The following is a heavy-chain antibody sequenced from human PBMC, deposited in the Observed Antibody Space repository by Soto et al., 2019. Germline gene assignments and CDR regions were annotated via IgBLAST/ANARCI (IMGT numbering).Heavy chain of an antibody. CDR2: VSDNGGRT. V-gene: IGHV3-23*01. J-gene: IGHJ4*02. CDR1: GFTFSKYG. CDR3: AKDYWNPRYFDN. D-gene: IGHD1-1*01. Sequence: EVQILASGGGSVQQWGSLRLSCAASGFTFSKYGMSWVRQAPGKGLEWVSAVSDNGGRTRYADSVKGRFTISRDNSQNTLYLQMLSLRADYTAIYYCAKDYWNPRYFDNLGQGTLVTVSS.